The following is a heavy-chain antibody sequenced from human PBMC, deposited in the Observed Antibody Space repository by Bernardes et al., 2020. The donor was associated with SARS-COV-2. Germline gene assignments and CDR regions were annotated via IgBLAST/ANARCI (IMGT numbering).Heavy chain of an antibody. D-gene: IGHD1-7*01. CDR1: GFTFSVYS. Sequence: GGSLRLSCAASGFTFSVYSLHWVRQAPGKGLEWLSVMSHDGYTKNYAVSVKGRFTTSRDNSKNMVYLEMSGLRPDDTGVYYCARDPGWDYYNPVFHGLDVWGQGTTVTVSS. CDR2: MSHDGYTK. V-gene: IGHV3-30-3*01. CDR3: ARDPGWDYYNPVFHGLDV. J-gene: IGHJ6*02.